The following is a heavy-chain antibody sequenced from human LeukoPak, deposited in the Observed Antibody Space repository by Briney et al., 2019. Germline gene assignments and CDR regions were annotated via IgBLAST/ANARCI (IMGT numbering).Heavy chain of an antibody. CDR2: IIPILGIA. D-gene: IGHD2-2*03. CDR1: GGTFSSYT. CDR3: ARDMGRPGYCSSTSCYYNAFDI. V-gene: IGHV1-69*04. J-gene: IGHJ3*02. Sequence: SVKVSCKASGGTFSSYTISWVRQAPGQGLEWMGRIIPILGIANYAQKFQGRVTITADKSTSTAYMELSSLRSEDTAVYYCARDMGRPGYCSSTSCYYNAFDIWGQGTMVTVSS.